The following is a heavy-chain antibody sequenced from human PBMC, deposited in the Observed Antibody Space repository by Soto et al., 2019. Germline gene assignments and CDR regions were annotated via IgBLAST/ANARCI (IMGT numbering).Heavy chain of an antibody. Sequence: PGGSLRLSCAASGFTFSTYPFHWVRQAPGKGLEWVAFMSHDDTKKYNTESVKGRFTISRDDSKNTMYLQMNGLRPEDTALYYCARGAITGTFANSYYYVMDVWGPGTTVTVSS. V-gene: IGHV3-30-3*01. J-gene: IGHJ6*02. CDR1: GFTFSTYP. D-gene: IGHD1-20*01. CDR2: MSHDDTKK. CDR3: ARGAITGTFANSYYYVMDV.